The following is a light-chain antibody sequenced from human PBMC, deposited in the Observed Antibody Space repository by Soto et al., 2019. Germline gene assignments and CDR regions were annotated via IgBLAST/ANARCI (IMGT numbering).Light chain of an antibody. J-gene: IGKJ4*01. CDR2: DAS. Sequence: EIVLTQSPATLSLSPGERAALSCRASQSVSSYLAWYQQKPGQAPRLLIYDASKRATGIPARFSGSGSGTVFPLTNSSLEPEYLGFFFCQRRRNCPSLFGGGTKVEI. CDR1: QSVSSY. V-gene: IGKV3-11*01. CDR3: QRRRNCPSL.